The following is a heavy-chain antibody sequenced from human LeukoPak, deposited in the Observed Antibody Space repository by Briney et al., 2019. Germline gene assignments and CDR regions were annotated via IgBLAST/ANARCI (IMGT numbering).Heavy chain of an antibody. Sequence: PGGSLRLSCAASGFTVSQNYMSWVRQAPGRGLEWVSLIYADGTTHYADSVKGRFTISIDNSKNTVYLQMNSVRPEDTAVYYCARDRAGTQAWVEFDPWGQGTLVTVSS. D-gene: IGHD3-10*01. V-gene: IGHV3-66*02. CDR3: ARDRAGTQAWVEFDP. CDR2: IYADGTT. J-gene: IGHJ5*02. CDR1: GFTVSQNY.